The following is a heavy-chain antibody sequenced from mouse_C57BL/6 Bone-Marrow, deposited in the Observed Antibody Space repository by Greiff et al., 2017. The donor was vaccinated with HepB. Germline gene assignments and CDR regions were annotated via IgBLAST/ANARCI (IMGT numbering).Heavy chain of an antibody. J-gene: IGHJ3*01. CDR3: ARERDIYYDYDWFAY. CDR2: INPNNGGT. CDR1: GYTFTDYN. V-gene: IGHV1-22*01. Sequence: EVKLMESGPELVKPGASVKMSCKASGYTFTDYNMHWVKQSHGKSLEWIGYINPNNGGTSYNQKFKGKATLTVNKSSSTAYMELRSLTSEDSAVYYCARERDIYYDYDWFAYWGQGTLVTVSA. D-gene: IGHD2-4*01.